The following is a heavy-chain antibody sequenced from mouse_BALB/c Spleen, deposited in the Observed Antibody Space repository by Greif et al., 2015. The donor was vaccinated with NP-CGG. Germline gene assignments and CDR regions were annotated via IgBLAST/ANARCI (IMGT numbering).Heavy chain of an antibody. CDR1: GFTFSDYY. Sequence: DVKLVESGGGLVKPGGSLKLSCAASGFTFSDYYMYWVRQTPEKRLEWVATISDGGSYTYYPDSVKGRFTISRDNAKNNLYLQMSSLKSEDTAMYYCARGGTGFDYWGQGTTLTVSS. CDR2: ISDGGSYT. V-gene: IGHV5-4*02. D-gene: IGHD3-3*01. J-gene: IGHJ2*01. CDR3: ARGGTGFDY.